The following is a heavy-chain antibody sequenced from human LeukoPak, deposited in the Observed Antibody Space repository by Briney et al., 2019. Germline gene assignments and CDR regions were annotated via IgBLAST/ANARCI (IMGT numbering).Heavy chain of an antibody. CDR1: GFTFSSYG. Sequence: GGSLRLSCAASGFTFSSYGMHWVCQAPGKGLEWVAVIWYDGSNKYYADSVKGRFTISRDNSKNTLYLQMNSLRAEDTAVYYCAKESLPKTLYSSGWYFDYWGQGTLVTVSS. CDR2: IWYDGSNK. V-gene: IGHV3-33*06. D-gene: IGHD6-19*01. J-gene: IGHJ4*02. CDR3: AKESLPKTLYSSGWYFDY.